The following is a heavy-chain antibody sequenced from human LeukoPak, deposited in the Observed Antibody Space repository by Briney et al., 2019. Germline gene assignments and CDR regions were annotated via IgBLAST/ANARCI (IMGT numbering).Heavy chain of an antibody. V-gene: IGHV1-2*02. D-gene: IGHD2-15*01. CDR3: ARSPSAFAAFAS. CDR1: GYTFTGYY. Sequence: ASVKVSCKASGYTFTGYYMHWVRQAPGQGLEWMGWINPHTGDTNYAQHFQGRITMTRDTSTVYMDLSRLRSDDTAVYFCARSPSAFAAFASWGQGTLVTVSS. J-gene: IGHJ5*02. CDR2: INPHTGDT.